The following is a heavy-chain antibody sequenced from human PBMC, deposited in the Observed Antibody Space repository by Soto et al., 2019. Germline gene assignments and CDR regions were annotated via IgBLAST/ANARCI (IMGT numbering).Heavy chain of an antibody. CDR2: ISGSSDTI. V-gene: IGHV3-48*02. D-gene: IGHD6-13*01. J-gene: IGHJ6*02. Sequence: EVQLVESGGGLVQPGGSLRLSCAASGFTLSSYNMNWVRQAPGKGLEWVSYISGSSDTIYYADSVKGRFTISRDNAKNSLYLQMDSLRDEDTAVYYCARDHGGSNWFVGIYYDFGVDVWGQGTTVTDSS. CDR1: GFTLSSYN. CDR3: ARDHGGSNWFVGIYYDFGVDV.